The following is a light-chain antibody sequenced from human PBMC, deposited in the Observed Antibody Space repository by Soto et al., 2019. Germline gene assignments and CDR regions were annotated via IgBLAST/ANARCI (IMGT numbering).Light chain of an antibody. V-gene: IGKV3-20*01. CDR2: GAS. CDR1: QSVSRR. CDR3: QQYGGSPIT. J-gene: IGKJ5*01. Sequence: VLTQSPGTRSLSPGGRATLSCRASQSVSRRLAWYQQRPGQSPRLLISGASMRASGVPVRFIGSVSGTDGTLTITRLEPEDFSVYYCQQYGGSPITFGLGTRLEIK.